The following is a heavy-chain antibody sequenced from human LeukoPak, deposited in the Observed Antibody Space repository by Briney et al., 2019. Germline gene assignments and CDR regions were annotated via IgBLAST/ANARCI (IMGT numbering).Heavy chain of an antibody. J-gene: IGHJ4*02. CDR1: GFTFSNFA. D-gene: IGHD2/OR15-2a*01. Sequence: GGFLRLSCAASGFTFSNFALHWVRQAPGKGLEFVSAIGSNAGGTYYANSVKGRFTISRDNSKNTLYLQMGSLRVEDMAVYFCARVQGTGEYDYWGQGTLVTVSS. CDR3: ARVQGTGEYDY. V-gene: IGHV3-64*01. CDR2: IGSNAGGT.